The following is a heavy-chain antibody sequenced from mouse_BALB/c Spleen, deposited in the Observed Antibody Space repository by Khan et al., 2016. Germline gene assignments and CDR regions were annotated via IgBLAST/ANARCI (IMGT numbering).Heavy chain of an antibody. CDR1: GYAFSSYW. V-gene: IGHV1-80*01. D-gene: IGHD4-1*01. J-gene: IGHJ2*01. CDR2: IYPGDGDT. Sequence: QVRLQQSGAELVRPGSSVKISCKAAGYAFSSYWMNWVKQRPGQGLEWIGQIYPGDGDTNYNGKFKGKATLTADKSSSTAYMQLSSLTSEDSAVYFCARGVGPDYWGQGTTLTVSS. CDR3: ARGVGPDY.